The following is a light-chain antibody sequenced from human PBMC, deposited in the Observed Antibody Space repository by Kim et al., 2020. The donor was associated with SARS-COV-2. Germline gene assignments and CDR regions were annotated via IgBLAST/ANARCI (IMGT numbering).Light chain of an antibody. CDR2: DAS. V-gene: IGKV3-11*01. J-gene: IGKJ4*01. CDR3: QQRSIWPLT. CDR1: QSVSSY. Sequence: PGERATPSCRASQSVSSYLAWYQQKPGQAPRLLIYDASNRATGIPARFSGSGSGTDFTLTISSLEPEDFAVYYCQQRSIWPLTFGGGTKVDIK.